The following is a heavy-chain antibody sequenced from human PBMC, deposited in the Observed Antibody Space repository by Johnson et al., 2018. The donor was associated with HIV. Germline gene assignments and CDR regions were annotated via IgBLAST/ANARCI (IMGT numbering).Heavy chain of an antibody. J-gene: IGHJ3*02. CDR2: ISYDGSNK. CDR3: ARGAFLKVYVSDDAFDI. Sequence: QMLLVESGGGVVQPGRSLRLSCAASGFTFSRYDMHWVRQAPGKGLEWGAIISYDGSNKNYAASVKGRFTISRDNSKNTLYLQLNNLRAEDTAVYYCARGAFLKVYVSDDAFDIWGQGTMVTVSS. V-gene: IGHV3-30*03. D-gene: IGHD2-8*01. CDR1: GFTFSRYD.